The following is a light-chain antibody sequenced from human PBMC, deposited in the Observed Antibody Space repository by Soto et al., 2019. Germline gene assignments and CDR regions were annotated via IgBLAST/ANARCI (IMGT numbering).Light chain of an antibody. J-gene: IGKJ3*01. CDR2: AAS. Sequence: DIQMTQSPSSLSASVGDRVTITCRASQGISNYLAWYQQKPGKVPKLLIYAASTLQPGVPSRFIGSGSGTDFTLTISRLQPDDCANYYCHNYYSAPPFNFGPGTK. V-gene: IGKV1-27*01. CDR1: QGISNY. CDR3: HNYYSAPPFN.